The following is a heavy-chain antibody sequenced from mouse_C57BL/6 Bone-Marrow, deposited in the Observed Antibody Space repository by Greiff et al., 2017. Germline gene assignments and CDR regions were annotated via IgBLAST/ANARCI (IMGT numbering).Heavy chain of an antibody. V-gene: IGHV5-4*03. J-gene: IGHJ4*01. CDR1: GFTFSSYA. Sequence: EVKLQESGGGLVKPGGSLKLSCAASGFTFSSYAMSWVRQTPEKRLEWVATISAGGSYTYYPDNVKGRFTISRDNAKNNLYLQMRHLKSEDTAMYYCARDSNRYAMDYWGQGTSVTVSS. D-gene: IGHD2-5*01. CDR3: ARDSNRYAMDY. CDR2: ISAGGSYT.